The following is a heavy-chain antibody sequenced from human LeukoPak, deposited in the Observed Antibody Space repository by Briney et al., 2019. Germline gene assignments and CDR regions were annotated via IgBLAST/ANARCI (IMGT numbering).Heavy chain of an antibody. CDR2: INPNSGGT. D-gene: IGHD3-22*01. CDR1: GYTFTGYY. J-gene: IGHJ4*02. Sequence: ASVKVSCKASGYTFTGYYMHWVRQAPGQGLEWMGWINPNSGGTNYAQKFQGRVTMTRDTSISTAYMELSRLRSDDTAVYYCASGDYYDSSGYAEGYWGRGTLVTVSS. V-gene: IGHV1-2*02. CDR3: ASGDYYDSSGYAEGY.